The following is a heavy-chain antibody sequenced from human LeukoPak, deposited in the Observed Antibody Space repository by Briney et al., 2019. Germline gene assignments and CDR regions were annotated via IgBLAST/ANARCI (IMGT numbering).Heavy chain of an antibody. Sequence: SETLSLTCAVYGGSFSGYSWSRIRQPPGKGLEWIGEINHSGSTNYNPSLKSRVTISVDTSKNQFSLKLSSVTAADTAVYYCARSCSSTSCAPFDYWGQGTLVTVSS. CDR1: GGSFSGYS. CDR3: ARSCSSTSCAPFDY. D-gene: IGHD2-2*01. CDR2: INHSGST. V-gene: IGHV4-34*01. J-gene: IGHJ4*02.